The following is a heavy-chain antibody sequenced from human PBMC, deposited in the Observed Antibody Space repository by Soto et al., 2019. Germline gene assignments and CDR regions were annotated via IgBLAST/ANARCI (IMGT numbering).Heavy chain of an antibody. CDR2: VYYSGSP. CDR1: GDSISSGSYY. V-gene: IGHV4-61*01. CDR3: ARVRHPMRWYLEP. D-gene: IGHD2-15*01. J-gene: IGHJ5*02. Sequence: SETLSLTCTVSGDSISSGSYYWSWIRQPPGKGLEWIAYVYYSGSPNYNPSLKSRVTMSVDTSKNQFSLNVVSVTAADTAIHYCARVRHPMRWYLEPWGQGTLVTVS.